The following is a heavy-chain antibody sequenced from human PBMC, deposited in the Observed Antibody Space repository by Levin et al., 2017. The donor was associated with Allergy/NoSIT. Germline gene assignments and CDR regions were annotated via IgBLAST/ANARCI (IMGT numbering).Heavy chain of an antibody. CDR1: GGSISSYY. D-gene: IGHD3-10*01. CDR2: IYYSGST. Sequence: SETLSLTCTVSGGSISSYYWSWIRQPPGKGLEWIGYIYYSGSTNYNPSLKSRVTISVDTSKNQFSLKLSSVTAADTAVYYCARDTNYLGSGSYYLGAFDIWGQGTMVTVSS. V-gene: IGHV4-59*01. J-gene: IGHJ3*02. CDR3: ARDTNYLGSGSYYLGAFDI.